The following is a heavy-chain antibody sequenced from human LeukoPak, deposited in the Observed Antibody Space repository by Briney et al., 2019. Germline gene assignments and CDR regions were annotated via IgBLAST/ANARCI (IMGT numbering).Heavy chain of an antibody. J-gene: IGHJ4*02. Sequence: PSETLSLTCTVSGDSISGFYWSWIRQPAGKGLEWIGRIYPSGGTNYNPSLKSRVTMSTDTSKNQFSLKLRSVTAADTAVYYCAREYGDLDYWGQGTLVTVSS. D-gene: IGHD2-21*01. CDR1: GDSISGFY. V-gene: IGHV4-4*07. CDR3: AREYGDLDY. CDR2: IYPSGGT.